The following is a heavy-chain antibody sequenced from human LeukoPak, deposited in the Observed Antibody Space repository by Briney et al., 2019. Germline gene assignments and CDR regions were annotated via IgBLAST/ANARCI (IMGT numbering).Heavy chain of an antibody. D-gene: IGHD3-9*01. Sequence: GASVKVSCKASGYTFTSYDINWVRQATGQGLEWMGWMNPNSGNTGYAQKFQGRVTMTRNTSISTAYMELSSLRSEDTAVYYCARLPVLRYFDWLLSRLCYGIDVWGQGTTVTVSS. V-gene: IGHV1-8*01. CDR1: GYTFTSYD. J-gene: IGHJ6*02. CDR3: ARLPVLRYFDWLLSRLCYGIDV. CDR2: MNPNSGNT.